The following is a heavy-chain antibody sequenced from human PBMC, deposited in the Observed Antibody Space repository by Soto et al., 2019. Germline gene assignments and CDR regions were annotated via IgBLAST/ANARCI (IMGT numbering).Heavy chain of an antibody. Sequence: PSETLSLTCTVSGVSISSSYWSWIRQSRGTGLEWIGYIYYTGTTNYNPSLKMRVTISLDTAKNQFSLNVNSLTTADTAVYFCARGGNRYSNTASGVGGFDFWGQGTLVTVSS. D-gene: IGHD5-12*01. V-gene: IGHV4-59*01. J-gene: IGHJ4*02. CDR3: ARGGNRYSNTASGVGGFDF. CDR1: GVSISSSY. CDR2: IYYTGTT.